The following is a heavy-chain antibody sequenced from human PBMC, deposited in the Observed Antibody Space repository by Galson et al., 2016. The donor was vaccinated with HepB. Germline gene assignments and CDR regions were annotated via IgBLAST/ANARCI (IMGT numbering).Heavy chain of an antibody. CDR3: ASRVSFDY. V-gene: IGHV3-23*01. D-gene: IGHD6-13*01. J-gene: IGHJ4*02. Sequence: SLRLSCAASGITFSTYAMSWVRQAPGKGLEWVSGISGSGVGTFYADPVKGRFTISRDNSKNTLYLQMNSLKAEDTAVYYCASRVSFDYWGQGTLVTVSS. CDR1: GITFSTYA. CDR2: ISGSGVGT.